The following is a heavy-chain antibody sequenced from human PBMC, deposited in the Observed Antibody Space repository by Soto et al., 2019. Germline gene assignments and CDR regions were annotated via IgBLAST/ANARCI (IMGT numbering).Heavy chain of an antibody. Sequence: ASVKVSCKASGYTFTSRDINWVRQASGQGLEWMGWMNPNSGNTGYAQKFQGRVTMARNTSINTAYMELSSLRSEDTAVYYCARMTETTDAYFDYWGQGALVTVSS. CDR3: ARMTETTDAYFDY. D-gene: IGHD1-7*01. CDR1: GYTFTSRD. J-gene: IGHJ4*02. CDR2: MNPNSGNT. V-gene: IGHV1-8*01.